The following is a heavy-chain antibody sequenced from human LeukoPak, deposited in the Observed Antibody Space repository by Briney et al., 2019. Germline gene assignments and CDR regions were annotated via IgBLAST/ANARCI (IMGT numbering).Heavy chain of an antibody. J-gene: IGHJ4*02. Sequence: GGSLTLSCAASGFTFSSYAMSLVRQAPGQGLEWVSAISCSGGSTYYAASQKGRFTISRDNSKNTLYLQMNSLRAEDTAVYYCAQAKFIAVAGTTYYFDYWGQGTLVTASS. D-gene: IGHD6-19*01. CDR2: ISCSGGST. V-gene: IGHV3-23*01. CDR3: AQAKFIAVAGTTYYFDY. CDR1: GFTFSSYA.